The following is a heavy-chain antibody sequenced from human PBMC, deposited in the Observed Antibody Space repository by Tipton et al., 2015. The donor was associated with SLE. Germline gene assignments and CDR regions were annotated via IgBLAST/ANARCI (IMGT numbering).Heavy chain of an antibody. V-gene: IGHV4-4*02. CDR1: GGSISSSNW. J-gene: IGHJ5*02. CDR2: IYHSGST. D-gene: IGHD4-17*01. CDR3: ASRTTVFSFDP. Sequence: SLRLSCAVSGGSISSSNWWSWVRQPPGKGLEWIGEIYHSGSTNYNPSLKSRVTISVDKSKNQLSLKLSSVTAADTAVYYCASRTTVFSFDPCGQGTLVTVSS.